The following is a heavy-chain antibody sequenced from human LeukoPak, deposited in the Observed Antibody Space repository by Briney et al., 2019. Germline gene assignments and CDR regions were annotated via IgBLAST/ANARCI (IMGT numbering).Heavy chain of an antibody. CDR2: ISWNSGSI. Sequence: GGSLSLSCAASGFTFDDYAMHWVRPAPGRGVEWVSGISWNSGSIGYADSVKGRFTISRDNAKNSLYLQMNSLRAEDTAVYYCARDQHWYSSGWYTYWGQGTLVTVSS. CDR1: GFTFDDYA. V-gene: IGHV3-9*01. CDR3: ARDQHWYSSGWYTY. J-gene: IGHJ4*02. D-gene: IGHD6-19*01.